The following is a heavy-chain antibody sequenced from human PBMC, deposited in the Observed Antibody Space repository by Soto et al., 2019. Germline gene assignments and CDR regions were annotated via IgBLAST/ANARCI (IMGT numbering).Heavy chain of an antibody. CDR2: IHHSGST. D-gene: IGHD6-13*01. J-gene: IGHJ4*02. CDR1: GLSISSDNW. Sequence: QVQLQESGPGLVRPSGTVSLTCAVSGLSISSDNWWSWVRQPPGKGLEWIGEIHHSGSTNYNPSLKSRVTMSVVPSKDLFSLTLNSVTAADTAFYYCARDQGSHPGDWGQGNLVSVSS. V-gene: IGHV4-4*02. CDR3: ARDQGSHPGD.